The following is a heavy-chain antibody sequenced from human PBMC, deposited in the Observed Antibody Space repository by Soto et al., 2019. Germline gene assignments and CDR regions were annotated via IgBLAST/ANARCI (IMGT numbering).Heavy chain of an antibody. CDR1: GFTFSSYA. Sequence: PGGSLRLSCAASGFTFSSYAMSWVRQAPGKGLEWVSAISGSGGSTYYADSVKGRFTISRDNSKNTLYLQMNSLRAEDTAVYYCAVAGSGPFYRAYWGQGTLVTVSS. D-gene: IGHD6-19*01. CDR2: ISGSGGST. V-gene: IGHV3-23*01. J-gene: IGHJ4*02. CDR3: AVAGSGPFYRAY.